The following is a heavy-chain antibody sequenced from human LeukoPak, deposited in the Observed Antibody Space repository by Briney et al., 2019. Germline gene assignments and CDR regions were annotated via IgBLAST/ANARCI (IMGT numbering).Heavy chain of an antibody. D-gene: IGHD3-16*02. Sequence: GESLKISCQGSGYSFTCYWIGWVRQMPGKGLEWMGIIYPGDSDTRYSTSFQGQVTISAAKSISTAYLQWSSLKASANAMYYCARLGPKTPYYDYVWGSYRYDAFDIWGQGTMVTVSS. J-gene: IGHJ3*02. CDR3: ARLGPKTPYYDYVWGSYRYDAFDI. CDR2: IYPGDSDT. V-gene: IGHV5-51*01. CDR1: GYSFTCYW.